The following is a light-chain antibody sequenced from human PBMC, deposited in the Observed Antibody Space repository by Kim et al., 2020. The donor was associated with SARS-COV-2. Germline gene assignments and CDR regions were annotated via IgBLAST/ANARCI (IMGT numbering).Light chain of an antibody. V-gene: IGLV3-19*01. CDR2: GKN. J-gene: IGLJ2*01. Sequence: VAVGQTVSNTCQGDSLRSYYATGYQQKPGQAPTLVIYGKNNRPSGIPDRFSGSSSGNTASLTITGTQAGDEADYYCNSRDSNDNVVFGGGTQLTVL. CDR1: SLRSYY. CDR3: NSRDSNDNVV.